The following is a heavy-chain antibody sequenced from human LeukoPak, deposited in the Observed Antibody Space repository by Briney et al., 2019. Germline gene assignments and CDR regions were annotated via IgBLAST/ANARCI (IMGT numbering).Heavy chain of an antibody. CDR3: ARRVVVTAMSRDAFDI. Sequence: SETLSLTCTVSGGSISSYYWSWIRQPPGKGLEWIGYIYYSGSTNYNPSLKSRVTISVDTSKNQFSLKLISVTAADTAVYYCARRVVVTAMSRDAFDIWGQGTMVTVSS. CDR1: GGSISSYY. V-gene: IGHV4-59*08. J-gene: IGHJ3*02. D-gene: IGHD2-21*02. CDR2: IYYSGST.